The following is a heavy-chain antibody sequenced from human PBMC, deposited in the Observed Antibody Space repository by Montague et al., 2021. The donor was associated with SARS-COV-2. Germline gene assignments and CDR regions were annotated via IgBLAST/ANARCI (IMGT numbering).Heavy chain of an antibody. J-gene: IGHJ4*02. CDR1: GDSVGHDF. D-gene: IGHD1-26*01. CDR3: VRDPAPSGSGTFYDY. V-gene: IGHV4-59*02. Sequence: SETLSLTCTVSGDSVGHDFWTWIRQPPGKGLEWIGYVYYSRSSSXNPSLRGRVSIAVDTSKNQFSLRLSTVTAADTAIYYCVRDPAPSGSGTFYDYWGQGTLVAVSS. CDR2: VYYSRSS.